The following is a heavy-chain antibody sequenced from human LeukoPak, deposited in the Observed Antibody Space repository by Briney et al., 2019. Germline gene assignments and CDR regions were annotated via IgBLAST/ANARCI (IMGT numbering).Heavy chain of an antibody. Sequence: PSGGSLRLSCAASGFTFDDYGMSWVRQAPGKGLEWVSGINWNGGSTGYADSVKGRFTISRDNAKNSLYLQMNSLRAEDTALYHCARVEDGKSWFDPWGQGTLVTVSS. V-gene: IGHV3-20*01. CDR1: GFTFDDYG. CDR2: INWNGGST. D-gene: IGHD3-3*01. J-gene: IGHJ5*02. CDR3: ARVEDGKSWFDP.